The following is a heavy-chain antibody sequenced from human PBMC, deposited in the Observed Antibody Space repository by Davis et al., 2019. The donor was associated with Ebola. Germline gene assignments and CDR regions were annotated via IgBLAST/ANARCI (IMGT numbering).Heavy chain of an antibody. CDR3: AKDIVVAPAARPDAFDI. CDR2: IKEEGSEQ. Sequence: GGSLRLSCAASGFTFSTYAMSWVRQAPGKGLEWVANIKEEGSEQYYVDSVKGRFTISRDNSKNTLYLQMNSLRAEDTALYYCAKDIVVAPAARPDAFDIWGQGTMVTVSS. J-gene: IGHJ3*02. D-gene: IGHD2-2*02. CDR1: GFTFSTYA. V-gene: IGHV3-7*03.